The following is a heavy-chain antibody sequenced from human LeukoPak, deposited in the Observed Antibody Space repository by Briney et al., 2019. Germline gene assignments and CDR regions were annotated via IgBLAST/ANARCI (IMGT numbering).Heavy chain of an antibody. CDR1: GGSISSSSYY. CDR3: ARVRQWLVEGLDY. Sequence: SSETLSLTCTVSGGSISSSSYYWGWIRQPPGKGLEWIGTIFYSGSTYYNPSLKSRVTISVDTSKNQFSLKLSSVTAADTAVYYCARVRQWLVEGLDYWGQGTLVTVSS. V-gene: IGHV4-39*07. CDR2: IFYSGST. J-gene: IGHJ4*02. D-gene: IGHD6-19*01.